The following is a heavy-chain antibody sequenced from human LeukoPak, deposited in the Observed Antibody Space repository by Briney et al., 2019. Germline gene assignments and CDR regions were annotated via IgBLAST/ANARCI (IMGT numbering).Heavy chain of an antibody. D-gene: IGHD5/OR15-5a*01. CDR2: INRDGSVR. CDR3: ARDPGSSAFDS. Sequence: GGSLRLSCAASGFTFSSYWMSWVRQTPEKGLEFVANINRDGSVRNYVDSVKGRFTISRDKAANSMHLQMNSLRADDTAVYYCARDPGSSAFDSWGQGTLVTVSS. CDR1: GFTFSSYW. V-gene: IGHV3-7*01. J-gene: IGHJ4*02.